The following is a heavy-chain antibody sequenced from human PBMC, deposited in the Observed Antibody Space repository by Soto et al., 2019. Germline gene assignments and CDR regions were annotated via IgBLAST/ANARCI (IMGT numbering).Heavy chain of an antibody. Sequence: SETLSLTCTVSGGSISGGDYYWSWIRQPPGKGLEWIGYIYYSGSTYYNPSLKSRVTISVDTSKNQFSLKLSSVTAADTAVYYCARELRGYYYGMDVWGQGTTVTVSS. J-gene: IGHJ6*02. D-gene: IGHD4-17*01. CDR3: ARELRGYYYGMDV. V-gene: IGHV4-30-4*01. CDR2: IYYSGST. CDR1: GGSISGGDYY.